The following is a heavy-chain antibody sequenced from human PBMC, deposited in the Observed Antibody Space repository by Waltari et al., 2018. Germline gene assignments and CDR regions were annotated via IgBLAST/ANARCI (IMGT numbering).Heavy chain of an antibody. V-gene: IGHV1-2*02. D-gene: IGHD6-6*01. CDR2: INPNSGGT. CDR3: ARGSSWSLGRNWFDP. Sequence: QVQLVQSGAEVKKPGASVKVSCKASGYTFTGYYMHWVRQAPGQGLEWMGWINPNSGGTNDAPKFQGRVTMTRDTSISTAYMELSRLRSDDTAVYYCARGSSWSLGRNWFDPWGQGTLVTVSS. CDR1: GYTFTGYY. J-gene: IGHJ5*02.